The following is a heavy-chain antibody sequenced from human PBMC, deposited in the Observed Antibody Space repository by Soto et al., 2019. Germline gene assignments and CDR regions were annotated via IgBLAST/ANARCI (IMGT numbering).Heavy chain of an antibody. V-gene: IGHV3-21*01. J-gene: IGHJ4*02. CDR3: ARDRNYHSDY. D-gene: IGHD1-7*01. CDR1: GFTFTRYS. Sequence: GGSLRLSCAASGFTFTRYSMNWVRQAPGKGLEWVSSISSTTNYIYYADSVKGRFTISRDNARNTLYLQMNSLRAEDTATYYCARDRNYHSDYLGQGTLVTVSS. CDR2: ISSTTNYI.